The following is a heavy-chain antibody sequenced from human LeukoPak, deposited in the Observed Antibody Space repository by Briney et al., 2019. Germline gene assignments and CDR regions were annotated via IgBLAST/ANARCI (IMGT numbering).Heavy chain of an antibody. J-gene: IGHJ4*02. V-gene: IGHV4-34*01. CDR2: IYYSGST. CDR1: GGSFSGYY. D-gene: IGHD3-10*01. CDR3: ARQTYYYGSGRLR. Sequence: SETLSLTCAVYGGSFSGYYWSWIRQPPGKGLEWIGSIYYSGSTYYSPSLKSRVTISVDTSKNQFSLKLSSVTAADTAVYYCARQTYYYGSGRLRWGQGTLVTVSS.